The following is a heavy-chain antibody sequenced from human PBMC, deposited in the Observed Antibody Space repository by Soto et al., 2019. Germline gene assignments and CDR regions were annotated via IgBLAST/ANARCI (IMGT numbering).Heavy chain of an antibody. CDR2: IIPIFGTA. V-gene: IGHV1-69*13. Sequence: ASVKVSCKASGGTFSSYAISWVRQAPGQGLEWMGGIIPIFGTANYAQKFQGRVTITADESTSTAYMELSSLRSEDTAVYYCAREVENYGDYLFDYWGQGTLVTVSS. J-gene: IGHJ4*02. CDR1: GGTFSSYA. D-gene: IGHD4-17*01. CDR3: AREVENYGDYLFDY.